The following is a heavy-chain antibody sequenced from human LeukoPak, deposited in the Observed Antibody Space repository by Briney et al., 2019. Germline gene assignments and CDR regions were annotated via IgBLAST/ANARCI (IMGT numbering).Heavy chain of an antibody. CDR3: ARHHLGAVTATRDDAFDI. Sequence: PSETLSLTCTVSGGSISSYYWGWIRQPPGKGLEWIGYIYYSGSTNYNPSLKSRVTISVDTSKNQFSLKLSSVTAAETAVYYCARHHLGAVTATRDDAFDIWGQGTMVTVSS. CDR1: GGSISSYY. D-gene: IGHD2-21*02. V-gene: IGHV4-59*01. CDR2: IYYSGST. J-gene: IGHJ3*02.